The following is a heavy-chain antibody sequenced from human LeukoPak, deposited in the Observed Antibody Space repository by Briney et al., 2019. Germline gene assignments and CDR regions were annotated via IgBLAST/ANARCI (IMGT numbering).Heavy chain of an antibody. J-gene: IGHJ4*02. CDR1: GYTFTSYG. Sequence: GASVTLSRTASGYTFTSYGNSWVRQPPGQGLGRKGWISAYNGNTNYAQKFQGRVTMTRDTSISTAYMELSRLRTDDTAVYYCARDLRKRGYSYGYDYWGQGTLVTVSS. D-gene: IGHD5-18*01. CDR2: ISAYNGNT. V-gene: IGHV1-18*01. CDR3: ARDLRKRGYSYGYDY.